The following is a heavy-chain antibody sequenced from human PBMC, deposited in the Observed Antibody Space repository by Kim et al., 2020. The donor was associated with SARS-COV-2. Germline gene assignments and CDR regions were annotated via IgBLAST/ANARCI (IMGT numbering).Heavy chain of an antibody. CDR3: PRQGGYCSSTSCYSSPPDY. V-gene: IGHV5-51*01. CDR1: GYSFTSYW. D-gene: IGHD2-2*02. Sequence: GASLKISCKGSGYSFTSYWIGWGRQMPGKGLEWRGIIYPGDSDTRYSTSFQGQVTISADKSISTAYLQWSSLKAADTSMYYCPRQGGYCSSTSCYSSPPDYWGQGTLVTVSS. CDR2: IYPGDSDT. J-gene: IGHJ4*02.